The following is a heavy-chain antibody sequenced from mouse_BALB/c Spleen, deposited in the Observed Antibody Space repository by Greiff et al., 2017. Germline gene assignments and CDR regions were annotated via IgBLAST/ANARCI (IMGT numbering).Heavy chain of an antibody. CDR1: GFTFSSYG. J-gene: IGHJ1*01. V-gene: IGHV5-6-3*01. CDR2: INSNGGST. Sequence: EVKLMESGGGLVQPGGSLKLSCAASGFTFSSYGMSWVRQTPDKRLELVATINSNGGSTYYPDSVKGRFTISRDNAKNTLYLQMSSLKSEDTAMYYCAREGAYGLNWYFDVWGAGTTVTVSS. D-gene: IGHD2-10*02. CDR3: AREGAYGLNWYFDV.